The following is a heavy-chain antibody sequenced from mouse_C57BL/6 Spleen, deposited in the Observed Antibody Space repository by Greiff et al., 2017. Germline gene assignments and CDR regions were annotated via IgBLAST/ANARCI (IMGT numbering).Heavy chain of an antibody. J-gene: IGHJ3*01. D-gene: IGHD1-2*01. V-gene: IGHV1-19*01. Sequence: EVQLQQSGPVLVKPGASVKMSCKASGYTFTDYYMNWVKQSHGKSLEWIGVINPYNGGTSYNQKFKGKATLTVDKSSSTAYMELNSLTSEDSAVYYCARGTTGTPFAYWGQGTLVTVSA. CDR2: INPYNGGT. CDR3: ARGTTGTPFAY. CDR1: GYTFTDYY.